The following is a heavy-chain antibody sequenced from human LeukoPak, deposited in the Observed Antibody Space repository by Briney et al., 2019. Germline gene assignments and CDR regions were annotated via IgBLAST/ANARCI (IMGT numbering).Heavy chain of an antibody. V-gene: IGHV3-49*04. J-gene: IGHJ5*02. CDR1: GFTFGDFA. CDR3: TRQRYYDFWSGPLNSNWFDP. CDR2: IRSKAYGGTT. Sequence: GGSLRLSCTASGFTFGDFAMSWVRQAPGKGLEWVGFIRSKAYGGTTEYAASVKGRFTIPRDDSKSIAYLQMNSLKTEDTAVYYCTRQRYYDFWSGPLNSNWFDPWGQGTLVTVSS. D-gene: IGHD3-3*01.